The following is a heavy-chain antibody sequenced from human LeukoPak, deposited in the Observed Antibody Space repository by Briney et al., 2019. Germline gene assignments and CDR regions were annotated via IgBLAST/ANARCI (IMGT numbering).Heavy chain of an antibody. CDR1: GFTFSSYG. J-gene: IGHJ6*03. CDR3: ARDCHSGSYYQYYYYYYMDV. CDR2: ISGSGGST. D-gene: IGHD3-10*01. Sequence: GGSLRLSCAASGFTFSSYGMSWVRQAPGKGLEWVSAISGSGGSTYYADSMKGRFTISRDNSKNTLYLQMNSLRAEDTAVYYCARDCHSGSYYQYYYYYYMDVWGKGTTVTISS. V-gene: IGHV3-23*01.